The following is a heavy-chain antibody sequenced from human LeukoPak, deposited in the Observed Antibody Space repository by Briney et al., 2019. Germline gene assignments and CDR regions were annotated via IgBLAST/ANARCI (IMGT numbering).Heavy chain of an antibody. Sequence: GASVKVSCKASGYTFTSYDINWVRQAPGQGLEWMGWISANSGNTQYAQSFQGRVTLTTDTSTTTAYMELRGLRFDDTAVYFCARGGSNWNYQYYFDIWGQGTQVTVSS. CDR3: ARGGSNWNYQYYFDI. CDR1: GYTFTSYD. CDR2: ISANSGNT. J-gene: IGHJ5*02. D-gene: IGHD1-7*01. V-gene: IGHV1-18*01.